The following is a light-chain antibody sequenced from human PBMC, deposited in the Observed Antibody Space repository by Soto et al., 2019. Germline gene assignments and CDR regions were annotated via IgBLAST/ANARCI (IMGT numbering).Light chain of an antibody. V-gene: IGLV2-8*01. Sequence: QSALTQPPSASGSPGQSVTVSCTGTSSDVGGYKYVSWYQQHPGKAPKLMIYEVSKRPSGVPDRFSGSKSGNTASLTVSGLQAEDEADYYCVTWDSSLSAAVFGGGTKLTVL. CDR2: EVS. CDR1: SSDVGGYKY. J-gene: IGLJ2*01. CDR3: VTWDSSLSAAV.